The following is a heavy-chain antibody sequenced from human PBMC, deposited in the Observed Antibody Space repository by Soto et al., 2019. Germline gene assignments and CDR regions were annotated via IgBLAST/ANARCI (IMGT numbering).Heavy chain of an antibody. CDR3: ARDRIAAADYNWFDP. V-gene: IGHV1-18*01. Sequence: ASVKVSCKASGYTFTSYGISWVRQAPGQGLEWMGWISAYNGNTNYAQKLQGRVTMTTDTSTSTAYMELRSLRSDDTAVYYCARDRIAAADYNWFDPWGQGTLVAVSS. CDR1: GYTFTSYG. D-gene: IGHD6-13*01. J-gene: IGHJ5*02. CDR2: ISAYNGNT.